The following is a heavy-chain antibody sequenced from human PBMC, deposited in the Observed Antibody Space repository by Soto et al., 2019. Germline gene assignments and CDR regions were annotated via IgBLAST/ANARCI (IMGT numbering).Heavy chain of an antibody. Sequence: QVQLVQSGAEVKKPGASVKVSCKASGYTFTSYYMHWVRQAPGQGLEWMGIINPSGGSTSYAQKFQGGVPMTRDTSTSTVYMELSSLRSEATAVYYCAREQQLVLSPHFDYWGQGTLVTVSS. D-gene: IGHD6-13*01. J-gene: IGHJ4*02. V-gene: IGHV1-46*03. CDR2: INPSGGST. CDR1: GYTFTSYY. CDR3: AREQQLVLSPHFDY.